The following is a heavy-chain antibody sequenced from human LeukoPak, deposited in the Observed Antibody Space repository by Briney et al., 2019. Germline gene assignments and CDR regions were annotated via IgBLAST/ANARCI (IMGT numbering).Heavy chain of an antibody. CDR2: ISNDGSTT. CDR1: GFTFSTFW. V-gene: IGHV3-74*01. Sequence: PGGSLRLSCAASGFTFSTFWMHWVRQTPGKGLVWVSRISNDGSTTHYADSVKGRFTISRDNAKNTLFLHMNSLRAEDAAVYYCAKEEGYTSDYWGQGTLVTVSS. CDR3: AKEEGYTSDY. J-gene: IGHJ4*02. D-gene: IGHD5-24*01.